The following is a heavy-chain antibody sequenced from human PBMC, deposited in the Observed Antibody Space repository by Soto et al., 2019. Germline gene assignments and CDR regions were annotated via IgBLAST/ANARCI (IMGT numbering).Heavy chain of an antibody. CDR2: ISYDGSNK. CDR1: GFTFSSYA. CDR3: ARDSEVTQLWFAGQIAFDI. D-gene: IGHD5-18*01. V-gene: IGHV3-30-3*01. J-gene: IGHJ3*02. Sequence: GGSLRLSCAASGFTFSSYAMHWVRQAPGKGLEWVAVISYDGSNKYYADSVKGRFTISRDNSKNTLYLQMNSLRAEDTAVYYCARDSEVTQLWFAGQIAFDIWGQGTMVTVSS.